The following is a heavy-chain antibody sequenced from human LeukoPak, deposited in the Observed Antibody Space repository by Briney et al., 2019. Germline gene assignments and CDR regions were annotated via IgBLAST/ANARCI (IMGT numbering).Heavy chain of an antibody. CDR1: GGTFSSYA. J-gene: IGHJ4*02. D-gene: IGHD6-19*01. CDR3: ATEVSGWNFDY. CDR2: IIPILGIA. V-gene: IGHV1-69*04. Sequence: GASVKVSCKASGGTFSSYAISWVRQAPGQGLEWMGRIIPILGIANYAQKFQGRVTMTEDTSTDTAYMELSSLRSEDTAVYYCATEVSGWNFDYWGQGTLVTVSS.